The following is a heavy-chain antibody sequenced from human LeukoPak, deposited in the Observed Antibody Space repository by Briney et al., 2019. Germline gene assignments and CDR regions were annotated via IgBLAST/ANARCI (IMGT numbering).Heavy chain of an antibody. CDR1: GGTFSSYA. D-gene: IGHD2-8*01. CDR2: IIPIFGTA. CDR3: AVVLMVYAKARYYYYMDV. J-gene: IGHJ6*03. Sequence: GASVNVSCKATGGTFSSYAISWVRQAPGQGLEWMGGIIPIFGTANYAQKFQGRVTITADKSTSTAYMEQSSLRSEETAVYYCAVVLMVYAKARYYYYMDVWGKGTTVTVSS. V-gene: IGHV1-69*06.